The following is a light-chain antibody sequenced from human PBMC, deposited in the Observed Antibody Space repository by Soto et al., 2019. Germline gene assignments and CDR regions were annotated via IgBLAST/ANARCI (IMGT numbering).Light chain of an antibody. V-gene: IGKV3-15*01. CDR3: QHYNSYSEA. J-gene: IGKJ1*01. CDR1: QSVGNS. CDR2: GAS. Sequence: VVMTQSPGTLSVSPGEGVTLSCRASQSVGNSLAWYQQKPGQAPRLLIFGASTRVTGIPARFSGSGSGTEFTLTITSLQSEDFAVYYCQHYNSYSEAFGQGTKVELK.